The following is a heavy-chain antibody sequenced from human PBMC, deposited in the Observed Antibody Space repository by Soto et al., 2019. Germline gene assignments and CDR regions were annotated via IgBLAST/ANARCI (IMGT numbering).Heavy chain of an antibody. D-gene: IGHD4-17*01. CDR1: GFTFSSYG. J-gene: IGHJ4*02. CDR3: ATMTTVTPFDY. Sequence: QVQLVESGGGVVQPGRSLRLSCAASGFTFSSYGMHWVRQAPGKGLEWVAVISYDGSNKYYADSVKGRFTISRDNSKNTLYLQMNSLRAEDTAVYYCATMTTVTPFDYWGQGTLVTVSS. CDR2: ISYDGSNK. V-gene: IGHV3-30*03.